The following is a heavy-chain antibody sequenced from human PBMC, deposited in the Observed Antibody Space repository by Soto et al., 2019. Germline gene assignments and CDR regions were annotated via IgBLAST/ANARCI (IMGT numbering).Heavy chain of an antibody. J-gene: IGHJ5*02. CDR2: INHSGNT. CDR3: ATRRVEFDD. CDR1: DESRSDNY. Sequence: SETLSLTCAVYDESRSDNYCNWLRQPPGKALEWIGEINHSGNTNYNPSLRSRVTISIDTSKNQLSMNLRSVSAADTAVYYCATRRVEFDDWVQGT. V-gene: IGHV4-34*01.